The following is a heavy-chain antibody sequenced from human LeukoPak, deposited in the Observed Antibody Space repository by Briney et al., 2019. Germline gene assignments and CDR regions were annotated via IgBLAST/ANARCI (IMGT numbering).Heavy chain of an antibody. D-gene: IGHD3-22*01. CDR3: AKEDGYYYDSSGYSPLDY. CDR1: GFTFDDYA. CDR2: ISWNSGSI. J-gene: IGHJ4*02. V-gene: IGHV3-9*01. Sequence: GGSLRLSCAASGFTFDDYAMHWVRQAPGKGLEWVSGISWNSGSIGYADSVKGRFTISRDDAKNSLYLQMNSLRAEDTALYYCAKEDGYYYDSSGYSPLDYWGQGTLVTVSS.